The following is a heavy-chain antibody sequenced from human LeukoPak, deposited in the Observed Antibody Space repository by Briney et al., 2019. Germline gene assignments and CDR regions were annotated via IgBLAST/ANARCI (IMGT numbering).Heavy chain of an antibody. CDR1: GFTFSDYY. D-gene: IGHD3-9*01. V-gene: IGHV3-11*04. Sequence: GGSLRLSCASSGFTFSDYYMSWIRQAPGKGLDWFSSISSSASTIYYSDSVKGRFTISRDNAKNSLYLQMNSLRAEDTAVYFCFKQKTAYDILTGYYNGPPDYWGQGTLVTVSS. CDR2: ISSSASTI. CDR3: FKQKTAYDILTGYYNGPPDY. J-gene: IGHJ4*02.